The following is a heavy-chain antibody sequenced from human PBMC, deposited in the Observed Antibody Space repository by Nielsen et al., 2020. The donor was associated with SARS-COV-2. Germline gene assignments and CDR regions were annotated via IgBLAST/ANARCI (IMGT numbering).Heavy chain of an antibody. Sequence: SETLSLTCTVSGGSISSGDYYWSWIRQPPGKGLEWIGYIYYSGSTNYNPSLKSRVTISVDTSKNQFSLKLSSVTAADTAVYYCARGGELLLWFGEIEYFQHWGQGTLVTVSS. CDR2: IYYSGST. J-gene: IGHJ1*01. V-gene: IGHV4-61*08. D-gene: IGHD3-10*01. CDR3: ARGGELLLWFGEIEYFQH. CDR1: GGSISSGDYY.